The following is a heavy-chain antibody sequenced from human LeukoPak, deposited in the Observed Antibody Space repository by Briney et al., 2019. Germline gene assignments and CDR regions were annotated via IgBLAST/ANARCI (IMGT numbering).Heavy chain of an antibody. J-gene: IGHJ4*02. CDR1: GFTSSNAW. D-gene: IGHD3-22*01. V-gene: IGHV3-11*04. CDR3: ARDNFRRQNYYDSSGYYYSFDY. Sequence: KSGGSLRLSCAASGFTSSNAWMGWVRQAPGKGLEWVSYISSSGSIIYYADSVKGRFTISRDNAKNSLYLQMNSLRAEDTAVYYCARDNFRRQNYYDSSGYYYSFDYWGQGTLVTVSS. CDR2: ISSSGSII.